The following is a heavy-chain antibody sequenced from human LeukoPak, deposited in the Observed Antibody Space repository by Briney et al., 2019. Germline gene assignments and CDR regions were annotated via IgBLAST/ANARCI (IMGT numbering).Heavy chain of an antibody. D-gene: IGHD1-14*01. CDR3: TEPSFDP. V-gene: IGHV3-73*01. CDR2: IRSKANSYAT. Sequence: GGSLRLSCAASGFTFSGSAMHWVRQASGQGLEWVGRIRSKANSYATAYAASVKGRFTISRDDSKNTTYLQMNSLETEDTAMYFCTEPSFDPWGQGTLVTVSS. J-gene: IGHJ5*02. CDR1: GFTFSGSA.